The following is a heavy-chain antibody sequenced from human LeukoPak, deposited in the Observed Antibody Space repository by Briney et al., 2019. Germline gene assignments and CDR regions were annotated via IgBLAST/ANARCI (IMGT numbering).Heavy chain of an antibody. J-gene: IGHJ4*02. V-gene: IGHV3-30-3*01. CDR2: ISYDGSNK. CDR3: ASPVGATTVFDY. Sequence: GGSLRLSCAASGFTFSSYAMHWVRQAPGKGLEWVAVISYDGSNKYYADSVKGRFTTSRDNSKNTLYLQMNSLRAEDTAVYYCASPVGATTVFDYWGQGTLVTVSS. CDR1: GFTFSSYA. D-gene: IGHD1-26*01.